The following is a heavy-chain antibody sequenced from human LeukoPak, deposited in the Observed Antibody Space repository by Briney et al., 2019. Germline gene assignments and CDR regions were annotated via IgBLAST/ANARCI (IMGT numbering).Heavy chain of an antibody. CDR1: GFTFSNYA. Sequence: PGGSLRLSCAASGFTFSNYAMHWVRQAPGEGLEYVSAISGNGVSTYYANSVKGRLTISRDNSKNTLYLQMGSLRADDMAVYYCARAPSSGWYDYWGQGTLVTVSS. CDR2: ISGNGVST. D-gene: IGHD6-19*01. J-gene: IGHJ4*02. V-gene: IGHV3-64*01. CDR3: ARAPSSGWYDY.